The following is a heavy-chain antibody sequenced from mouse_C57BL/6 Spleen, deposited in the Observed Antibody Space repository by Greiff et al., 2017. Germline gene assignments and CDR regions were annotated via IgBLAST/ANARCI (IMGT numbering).Heavy chain of an antibody. CDR3: ARQQGASFDY. Sequence: QVQLQQSGPELVKPGASVKISCKASGYAFSSSWMNWVKQRPGKGLEWIGRIYPGDGDTNYNGKFMGKATLTADKSSSTAYMQLSSLTSEDSAVYFCARQQGASFDYWGQGTTLTVSS. CDR2: IYPGDGDT. V-gene: IGHV1-82*01. CDR1: GYAFSSSW. J-gene: IGHJ2*01.